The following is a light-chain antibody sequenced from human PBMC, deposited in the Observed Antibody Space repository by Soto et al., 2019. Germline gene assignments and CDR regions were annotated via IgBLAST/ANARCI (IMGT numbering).Light chain of an antibody. CDR2: EGN. V-gene: IGLV2-14*02. CDR3: SSYTSSNTWV. CDR1: SSDVGTYTL. Sequence: QSVLTQPASVSGSPGQSITISCTGISSDVGTYTLISWYQQYPGKAPKLVIYEGNKRPSGVSNRFSGSKSGNTASLTISGLQAEDEADYYCSSYTSSNTWVFGGGTKLTVL. J-gene: IGLJ3*02.